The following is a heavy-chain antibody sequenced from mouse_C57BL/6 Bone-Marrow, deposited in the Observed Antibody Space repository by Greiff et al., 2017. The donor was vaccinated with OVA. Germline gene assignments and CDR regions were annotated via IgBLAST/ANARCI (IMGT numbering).Heavy chain of an antibody. V-gene: IGHV14-3*01. CDR3: ARGNFGSSFYAMDY. D-gene: IGHD1-1*01. J-gene: IGHJ4*01. CDR2: IDPANDNT. Sequence: EVKLQESVAELVRPGASVKLSCTASGFNIKNTYMHWVQQRPEQGLEWIGRIDPANDNTKYAPKFQGKATMTADTSSNTAYLQLSSLSSEDTAVYCCARGNFGSSFYAMDYWGQGTSVAVSS. CDR1: GFNIKNTY.